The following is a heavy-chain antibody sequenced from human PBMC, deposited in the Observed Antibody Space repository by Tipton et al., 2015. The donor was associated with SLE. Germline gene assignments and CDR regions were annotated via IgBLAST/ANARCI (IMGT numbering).Heavy chain of an antibody. Sequence: SWLRQSPGKGLEWVANIKEDGTKRYHLDSVEGRFSISRDNAKNSLYLQMNNLRADDTALYYCGREIPAGATALDYWGQGTLVTVSS. CDR2: IKEDGTKR. CDR3: GREIPAGATALDY. V-gene: IGHV3-7*01. D-gene: IGHD1-26*01. J-gene: IGHJ4*02.